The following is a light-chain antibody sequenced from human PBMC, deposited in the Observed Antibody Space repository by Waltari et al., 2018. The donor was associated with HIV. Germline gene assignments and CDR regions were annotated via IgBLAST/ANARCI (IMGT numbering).Light chain of an antibody. J-gene: IGLJ3*02. V-gene: IGLV2-14*01. CDR2: EVS. Sequence: QSALTQPASVSGSPGQSITISCTGTSTDVGGFNYVSWYQHHPGKAPKVMIYEVSNRPSGVSNLFSGSKSGNTASLTISGLQAEDEADYYCSSYTSSTTWVFGGGTKLTVL. CDR3: SSYTSSTTWV. CDR1: STDVGGFNY.